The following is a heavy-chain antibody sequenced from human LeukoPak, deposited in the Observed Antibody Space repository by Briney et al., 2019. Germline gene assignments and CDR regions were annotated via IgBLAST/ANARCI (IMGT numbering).Heavy chain of an antibody. CDR1: GFIFDDYG. V-gene: IGHV3-20*04. J-gene: IGHJ4*02. CDR3: ARDLNRRVFTDY. Sequence: GESLRLSCAASGFIFDDYGMSWVRQAPGKGLEWVSGINWNGGSTGYADSVKGRFTISRDNAKNTLYLQMDSLRAEDTAVYYCARDLNRRVFTDYWGQGTLVTVSS. CDR2: INWNGGST.